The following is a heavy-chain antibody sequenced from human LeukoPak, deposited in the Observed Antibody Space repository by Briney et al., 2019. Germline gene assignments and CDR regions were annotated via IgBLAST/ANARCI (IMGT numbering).Heavy chain of an antibody. CDR2: INTNTGNP. D-gene: IGHD3-22*01. J-gene: IGHJ4*02. V-gene: IGHV7-4-1*02. CDR1: GYTFTSYI. CDR3: ARVNYYDSSGYYYSGGFDY. Sequence: GASVKVSCKASGYTFTSYILNWVRQAPGQGLECMGWINTNTGNPTYAQGFTGRFVFSLDTSVSTAYLQISSLKAEDTALYYCARVNYYDSSGYYYSGGFDYWGQGTLDTVSS.